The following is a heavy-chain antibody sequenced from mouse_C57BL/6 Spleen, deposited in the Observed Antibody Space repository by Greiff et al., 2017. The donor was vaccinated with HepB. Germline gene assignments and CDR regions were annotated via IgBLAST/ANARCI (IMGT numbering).Heavy chain of an antibody. D-gene: IGHD4-1*01. CDR1: GYAFSSSW. J-gene: IGHJ2*01. Sequence: VKLVESGPELVKPGASVKISCKASGYAFSSSWMNWVKQRPGKGLEWIGRIYPGDGDTNYNGKFKGKATLTADKSSSTAYMQLSSLTSEDSAVYFCARVGTGPYFDYWGQGTTLTVSS. CDR2: IYPGDGDT. V-gene: IGHV1-82*01. CDR3: ARVGTGPYFDY.